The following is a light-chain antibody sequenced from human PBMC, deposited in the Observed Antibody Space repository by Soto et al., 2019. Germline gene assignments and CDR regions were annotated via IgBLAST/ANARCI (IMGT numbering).Light chain of an antibody. CDR1: SSDVGADNY. Sequence: QSVPTQPASVSGSPGQSITISCTGTSSDVGADNYVSWYQHHPGKAPKVLIYEGSKRPSGVSNRFSGSKSGNTASLTISGLQAEDEADYYCSSYTSSSTLEVIFGGGTQLTVL. J-gene: IGLJ2*01. CDR3: SSYTSSSTLEVI. V-gene: IGLV2-14*01. CDR2: EGS.